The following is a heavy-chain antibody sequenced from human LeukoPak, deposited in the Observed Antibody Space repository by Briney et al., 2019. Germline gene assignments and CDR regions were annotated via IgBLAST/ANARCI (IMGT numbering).Heavy chain of an antibody. J-gene: IGHJ4*02. Sequence: ASVKVSCKASGYTFTSYAMHWVRQAPGQGLEWMGWINAGNGNTKYSQKFQDRVTITRDTSTSTAYMELRSLRSDDTAVYHCARDPSMVRGVMVDWGQGTLVTVSS. CDR3: ARDPSMVRGVMVD. CDR2: INAGNGNT. D-gene: IGHD3-10*01. CDR1: GYTFTSYA. V-gene: IGHV1-3*01.